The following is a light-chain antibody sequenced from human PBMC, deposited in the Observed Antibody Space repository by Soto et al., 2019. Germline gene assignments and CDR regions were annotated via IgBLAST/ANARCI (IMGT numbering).Light chain of an antibody. CDR1: QSLLHSNGYNY. Sequence: DIVMTQSPLSLPVTPGEPASISCRSSQSLLHSNGYNYLDWYLQKPEQSPQLLIYLGSNRASGVPDRFSGSGSGTDFTLKISRVEAEDVGVYYCMQALQTPNTFGQGTRLEIK. J-gene: IGKJ5*01. CDR2: LGS. CDR3: MQALQTPNT. V-gene: IGKV2-28*01.